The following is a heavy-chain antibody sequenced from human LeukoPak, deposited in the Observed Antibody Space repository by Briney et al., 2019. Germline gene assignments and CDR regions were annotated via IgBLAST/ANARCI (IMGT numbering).Heavy chain of an antibody. J-gene: IGHJ5*01. D-gene: IGHD2/OR15-2a*01. CDR1: GGSFSGHY. CDR2: INTSGTT. CDR3: ARGLSASYDFNWFDS. V-gene: IGHV4-4*07. Sequence: SETLSLTCTVSGGSFSGHYWSWIRQPAGRGPEWMGRINTSGTTRYDPSLKSRVTMSVDTSKNQFSLKLTSVTAADTAVYYCARGLSASYDFNWFDSWGQGTLVTVSS.